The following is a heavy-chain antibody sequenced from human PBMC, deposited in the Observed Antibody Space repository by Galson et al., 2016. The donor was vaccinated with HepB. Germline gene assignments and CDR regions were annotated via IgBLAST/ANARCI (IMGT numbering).Heavy chain of an antibody. Sequence: SLRLSCAASGFTFSDYYMSWIRQAPGKGLEWVSYISVTSTYTNYADSVKGRFTVSRDNAKNSLYLQMNTLRAEDTAIYYCARDRGSYCGGDCSDYYFDYWGHGTLVTVSA. CDR2: ISVTSTYT. J-gene: IGHJ4*01. V-gene: IGHV3-11*06. CDR3: ARDRGSYCGGDCSDYYFDY. D-gene: IGHD2-21*02. CDR1: GFTFSDYY.